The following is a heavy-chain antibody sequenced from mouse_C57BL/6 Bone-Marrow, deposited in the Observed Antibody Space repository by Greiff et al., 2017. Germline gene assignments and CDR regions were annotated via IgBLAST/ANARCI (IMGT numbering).Heavy chain of an antibody. CDR3: ASITTVEYYFDY. D-gene: IGHD1-1*01. V-gene: IGHV2-2*01. CDR1: GFSLTSYG. J-gene: IGHJ2*01. Sequence: VKLVESGPGLVQPSQSLSITCTVSGFSLTSYGVHWVRQSPGKGLEWLGVIWSGGSTDYNAAFISRLSISKDNSKSQVFFKMNSLQADDTAIYYCASITTVEYYFDYWGQGTTLTVSS. CDR2: IWSGGST.